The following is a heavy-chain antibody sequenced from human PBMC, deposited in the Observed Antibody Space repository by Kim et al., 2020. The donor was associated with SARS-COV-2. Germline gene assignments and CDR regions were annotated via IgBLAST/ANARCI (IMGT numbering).Heavy chain of an antibody. CDR1: GYTLTELS. V-gene: IGHV1-24*01. CDR2: FDPEDGET. J-gene: IGHJ3*02. CDR3: ATDRTGWELHPPNDAFDI. Sequence: ASVKVSCKVSGYTLTELSMHWVRQAPGKGLEWMGGFDPEDGETIYAQKFQGRVTMTEDTSTDTAYMELSSLRSEDTAVYYCATDRTGWELHPPNDAFDIWGQGTMVTVSS. D-gene: IGHD1-26*01.